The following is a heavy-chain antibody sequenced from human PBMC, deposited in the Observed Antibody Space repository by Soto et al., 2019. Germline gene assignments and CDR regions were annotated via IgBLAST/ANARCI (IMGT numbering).Heavy chain of an antibody. V-gene: IGHV4-34*01. CDR1: GGSFSGYY. CDR2: INHSGST. Sequence: SETLSLTCAVYGGSFSGYYWSWIRQPPGKGLEWIGEINHSGSTNYNPSLKSRVTISVDTSKNQFSLKLSSVTAADTAVYYCARTVPGRLGSPHYWGQGTLVTVSS. J-gene: IGHJ4*02. D-gene: IGHD2-2*01. CDR3: ARTVPGRLGSPHY.